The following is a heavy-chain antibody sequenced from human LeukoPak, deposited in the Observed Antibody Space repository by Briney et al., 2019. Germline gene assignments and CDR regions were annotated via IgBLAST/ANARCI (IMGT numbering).Heavy chain of an antibody. CDR2: ISAYNGNT. J-gene: IGHJ5*02. CDR3: ARVVSGSPHNWFDP. Sequence: ASVKVSCKASGYTFTSYGITWVRQAPGQGLEWMGWISAYNGNTNYAQKLQGRVTMTTDTSTSIVYMELRSLTSDDTGVYYCARVVSGSPHNWFDPWGQGTLVTVSS. CDR1: GYTFTSYG. D-gene: IGHD3-3*01. V-gene: IGHV1-18*01.